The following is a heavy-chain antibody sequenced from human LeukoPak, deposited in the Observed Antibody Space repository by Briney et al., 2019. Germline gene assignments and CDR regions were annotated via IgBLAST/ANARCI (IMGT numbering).Heavy chain of an antibody. CDR2: IYCSGST. CDR3: ARGRLKDGYNYGMDV. CDR1: GGSISSYY. Sequence: SETLSLTCTVSGGSISSYYWSWIRQPPGKGLEWIGYIYCSGSTNYNPSLKSRVTISVDTSKNQFSLKLSSVTAADTAVYYCARGRLKDGYNYGMDVWGQGTTVSVSS. D-gene: IGHD6-19*01. V-gene: IGHV4-59*01. J-gene: IGHJ6*02.